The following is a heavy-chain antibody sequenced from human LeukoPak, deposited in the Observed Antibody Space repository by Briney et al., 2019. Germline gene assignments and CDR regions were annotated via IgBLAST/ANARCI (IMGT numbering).Heavy chain of an antibody. J-gene: IGHJ4*02. CDR1: GGSISSYY. V-gene: IGHV4-59*01. Sequence: SETLSLTCIVSGGSISSYYWSWIRQPPGKGLEWIGYIFYSGSTNYNPSLKSRLTMSVDTSKNQFSLKLTSVTAADTAVYYCARDSSGYEVWGQGTLVTVSS. CDR2: IFYSGST. CDR3: ARDSSGYEV. D-gene: IGHD5-12*01.